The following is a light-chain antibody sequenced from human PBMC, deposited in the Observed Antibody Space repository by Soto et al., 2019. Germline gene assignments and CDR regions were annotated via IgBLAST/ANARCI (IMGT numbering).Light chain of an antibody. V-gene: IGKV3D-15*01. J-gene: IGKJ1*01. CDR1: QSVSSN. CDR3: QQYNNWPET. Sequence: EIVMTQSPATLSVSPGERATLSCRASQSVSSNFSWYQQKPGQCPRLLIYDASTRATGIPARFSGSGSGTEITLTISSLQSEDFSVYYCQQYNNWPETFGQGTKVEIK. CDR2: DAS.